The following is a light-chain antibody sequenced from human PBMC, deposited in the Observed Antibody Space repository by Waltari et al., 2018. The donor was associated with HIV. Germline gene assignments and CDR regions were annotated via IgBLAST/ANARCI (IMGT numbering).Light chain of an antibody. CDR3: CSYAGSESSEV. J-gene: IGLJ2*01. Sequence: QSALTQPASVSGSPGQSITISCTGTSSNIGANNYVSWYQQHPGKAPHIIFYDVTNRPSGVSNRFSGSKSGNTASLTISGLQAEDEADYHCCSYAGSESSEVFGGGTKLTVL. CDR2: DVT. V-gene: IGLV2-23*02. CDR1: SSNIGANNY.